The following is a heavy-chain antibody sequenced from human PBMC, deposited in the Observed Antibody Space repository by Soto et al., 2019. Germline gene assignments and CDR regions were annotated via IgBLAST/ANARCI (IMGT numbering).Heavy chain of an antibody. D-gene: IGHD3-3*01. Sequence: SLRHSWAASGFTFSSYAMHWVRQAPGKGLEWVAVISYDGSNKYYADSVKGRFTISRDNSKNTLYLQMNSLRAEDTAVYYCARDRRVTIGGVVRYYYYGMYVWGQGTTVTVSS. J-gene: IGHJ6*02. V-gene: IGHV3-30-3*01. CDR2: ISYDGSNK. CDR3: ARDRRVTIGGVVRYYYYGMYV. CDR1: GFTFSSYA.